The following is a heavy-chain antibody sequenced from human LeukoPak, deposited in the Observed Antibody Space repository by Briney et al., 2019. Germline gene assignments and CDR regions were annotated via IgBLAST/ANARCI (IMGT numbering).Heavy chain of an antibody. V-gene: IGHV3-9*01. D-gene: IGHD3-22*01. J-gene: IGHJ6*03. Sequence: GGSLRLSCAASGFTFDDYVMHWVRQAPGKGLEWVSGISWNSGSIGYADSVKGRFTISRDNAKKSLYLQMNSLRAEDTALYYCARDYYDSSGYHHPFYYYYYMDVWGKGTTVTVSS. CDR2: ISWNSGSI. CDR3: ARDYYDSSGYHHPFYYYYYMDV. CDR1: GFTFDDYV.